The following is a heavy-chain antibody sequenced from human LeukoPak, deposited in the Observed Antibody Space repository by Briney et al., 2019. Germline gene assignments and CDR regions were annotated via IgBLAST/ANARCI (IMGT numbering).Heavy chain of an antibody. CDR1: GFTFSSYW. CDR3: AREKAAAGTIDY. V-gene: IGHV3-74*01. Sequence: PGGSLRLSCAASGFTFSSYWMHWVRQAPGKGLVWVSRINTDGSSTSYADSVKGRFTISRDNAKNTLYLQMNSLRAEDTAVYYCAREKAAAGTIDYWGQGTLVTVSS. J-gene: IGHJ4*02. D-gene: IGHD6-13*01. CDR2: INTDGSST.